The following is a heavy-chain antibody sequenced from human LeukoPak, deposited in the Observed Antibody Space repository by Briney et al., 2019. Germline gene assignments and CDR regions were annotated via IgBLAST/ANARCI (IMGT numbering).Heavy chain of an antibody. V-gene: IGHV4-4*07. D-gene: IGHD6-19*01. J-gene: IGHJ4*02. Sequence: KPSETLSLTCTVSGGSISSYYWSWIRQPAGKGLEWIWRIYTSGSTNYNPSLKSRVTMSVDTSKNQFSLKLSSVTAADTAVYYCARDQYSSGWYEGDYWGQGTLVTVSS. CDR2: IYTSGST. CDR1: GGSISSYY. CDR3: ARDQYSSGWYEGDY.